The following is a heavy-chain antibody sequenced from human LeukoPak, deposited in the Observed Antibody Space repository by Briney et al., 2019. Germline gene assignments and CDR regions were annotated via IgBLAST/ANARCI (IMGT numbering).Heavy chain of an antibody. Sequence: SETLSLTCTVSSNSISSDYYWGWIRQPPGKGLEWIGSICHSGSVYYNPSLKSRVTISVDTSKKQFSLKLNSVTAADTAVYYCARGPPNGHDDSSGYYVPACFDYWGQGTLVTVSS. CDR3: ARGPPNGHDDSSGYYVPACFDY. CDR2: ICHSGSV. D-gene: IGHD3-22*01. CDR1: SNSISSDYY. J-gene: IGHJ4*02. V-gene: IGHV4-38-2*02.